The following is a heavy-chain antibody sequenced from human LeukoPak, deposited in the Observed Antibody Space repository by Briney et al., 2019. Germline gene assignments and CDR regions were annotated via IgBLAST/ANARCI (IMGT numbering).Heavy chain of an antibody. CDR1: GFTFSSYA. CDR2: ISSGSGGST. V-gene: IGHV3-23*01. D-gene: IGHD6-13*01. J-gene: IGHJ6*02. CDR3: AIERLKGIAAADV. Sequence: GGSLRLSCAASGFTFSSYAMSWVRQAPGKGLEWVSAISSGSGGSTYYADSVKGRFAISRDNSKNTLYLQMNSLRAEDTAVYYCAIERLKGIAAADVWGQGTTVTVSS.